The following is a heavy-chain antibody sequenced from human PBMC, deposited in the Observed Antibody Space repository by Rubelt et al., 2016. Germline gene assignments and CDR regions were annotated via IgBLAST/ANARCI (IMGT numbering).Heavy chain of an antibody. D-gene: IGHD3-3*01. CDR3: ATGGDFGVVIPNWFDP. J-gene: IGHJ5*02. CDR2: IIPIFGTA. Sequence: QVQLVQSGAEVKKPGSSVKVSCKASGGTFSSYAISWVRQAPGQGLEWMGGIIPIFGTANYAQKCQGRVTSTADETTSTAFLGLSRLGSEDTAGDYLATGGDFGVVIPNWFDPWGQGTLVTVSS. V-gene: IGHV1-69*01. CDR1: GGTFSSYA.